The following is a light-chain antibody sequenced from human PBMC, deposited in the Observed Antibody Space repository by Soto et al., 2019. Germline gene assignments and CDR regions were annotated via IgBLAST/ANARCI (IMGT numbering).Light chain of an antibody. V-gene: IGLV1-44*01. CDR1: SSNIGTNT. CDR3: AAWDDSLNGVL. Sequence: QSVLTQPPSASGTPGQRVTISCSGSSSNIGTNTVNWYQQLPGTAPKLLIYSNNQRPSGVPDRFSGSTSGTSASLAISGLQSDDEADYYCAAWDDSLNGVLFGGGTKLTVL. CDR2: SNN. J-gene: IGLJ2*01.